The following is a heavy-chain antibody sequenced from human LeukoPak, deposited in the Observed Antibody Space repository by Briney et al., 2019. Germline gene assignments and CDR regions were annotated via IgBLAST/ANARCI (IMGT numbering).Heavy chain of an antibody. J-gene: IGHJ4*02. CDR2: FDPEDGET. CDR1: GYTLTELS. D-gene: IGHD3-22*01. Sequence: ASVKVSCKVSGYTLTELSMHWVRQAPGKGLEWMGGFDPEDGETIYAQKFQGRVTMTEDTSTDTAYMELSSLRSEDTAVYYCATLVYLHYDSSGYALDYWGQGTLVTVSS. CDR3: ATLVYLHYDSSGYALDY. V-gene: IGHV1-24*01.